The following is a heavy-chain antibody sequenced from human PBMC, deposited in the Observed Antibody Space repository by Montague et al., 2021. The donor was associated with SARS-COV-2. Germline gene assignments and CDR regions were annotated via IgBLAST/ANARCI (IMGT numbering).Heavy chain of an antibody. CDR1: GDSVSSSLTS. CDR2: TYFRSKWYN. D-gene: IGHD2-2*01. J-gene: IGHJ4*02. CDR3: ARIPVGSKYYFDF. V-gene: IGHV6-1*01. Sequence: CAISGDSVSSSLTSCDCLRHSPLKSIDLRGRTYFRSKWYNDYAESVKSRITIDPDTAKHQFSLHLNSVTPEDMAVYYCARIPVGSKYYFDFWGQGTLVTVSS.